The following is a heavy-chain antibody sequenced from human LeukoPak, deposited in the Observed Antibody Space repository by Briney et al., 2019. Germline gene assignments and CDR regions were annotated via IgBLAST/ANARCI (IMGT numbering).Heavy chain of an antibody. D-gene: IGHD3/OR15-3a*01. CDR1: GFSLSSHG. Sequence: GGSLRLFCAVSGFSLSSHGMHWVRQAPGKGLEDVSAISSNGLDTFYANSVKGRFTVSRDDSKNNLYLQMGSLRAEDMAVYYCAKWTNWYFALWGRGTLVTVSS. CDR2: ISSNGLDT. V-gene: IGHV3-64*01. J-gene: IGHJ2*01. CDR3: AKWTNWYFAL.